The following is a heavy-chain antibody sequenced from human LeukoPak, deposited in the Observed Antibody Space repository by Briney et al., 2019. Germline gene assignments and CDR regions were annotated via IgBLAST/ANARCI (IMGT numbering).Heavy chain of an antibody. D-gene: IGHD2-2*01. CDR2: ISYDGSNK. J-gene: IGHJ6*03. CDR3: ARGGYCSSTSCYVPYYYYYMDV. CDR1: GFTFSSYA. V-gene: IGHV3-30-3*01. Sequence: GRSLRLSCAASGFTFSSYAMHWVRQAPGKGLEWVAVISYDGSNKYYADSVKGRFTISRDNSKNTLYLQMNSLRAEDTAVYYCARGGYCSSTSCYVPYYYYYMDVWGKGTTVTVSS.